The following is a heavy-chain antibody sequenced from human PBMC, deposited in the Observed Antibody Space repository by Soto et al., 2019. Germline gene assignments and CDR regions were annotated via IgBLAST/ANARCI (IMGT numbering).Heavy chain of an antibody. V-gene: IGHV3-53*01. CDR2: IYSGGST. J-gene: IGHJ3*02. CDR1: GFTVSSNY. Sequence: PGGSVRLSCAASGFTVSSNYMSWVRQAPGKGLEWVSVIYSGGSTYYADSVKGRFTISRDNSKNTLYLQMNSLRAEDTAVYYCARNYDSTAGGAFDIWGQGTMVTVSS. D-gene: IGHD3-22*01. CDR3: ARNYDSTAGGAFDI.